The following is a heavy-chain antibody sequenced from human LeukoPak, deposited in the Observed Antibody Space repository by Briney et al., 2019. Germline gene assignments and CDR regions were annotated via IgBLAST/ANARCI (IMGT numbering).Heavy chain of an antibody. CDR2: IYYSGNT. CDR1: GGSISSYY. Sequence: KTSKTLSLTCTVSGGSISSYYWSWIRQPPGKGLEWIGYIYYSGNTDSNPSLKSRVTISVDTSKNQFSLKLSSVTAADTAVYYCARTYCSGGSCHFDYWGQGTLVTVSS. D-gene: IGHD2-15*01. CDR3: ARTYCSGGSCHFDY. J-gene: IGHJ4*02. V-gene: IGHV4-59*08.